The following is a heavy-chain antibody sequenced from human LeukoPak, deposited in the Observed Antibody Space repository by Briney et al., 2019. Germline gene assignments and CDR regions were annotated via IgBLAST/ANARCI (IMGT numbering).Heavy chain of an antibody. Sequence: PSETLSLTCAVYGGSFGVYYWSWIRQPPGKGLEWIGEINHSGSTNYNPSLKSRVTISVDTSKNQFSLKLSSVTAADTAVYYCARKVYGVVAYYWYFDLWGRGTLVTVSS. CDR1: GGSFGVYY. V-gene: IGHV4-34*01. CDR2: INHSGST. D-gene: IGHD2-15*01. CDR3: ARKVYGVVAYYWYFDL. J-gene: IGHJ2*01.